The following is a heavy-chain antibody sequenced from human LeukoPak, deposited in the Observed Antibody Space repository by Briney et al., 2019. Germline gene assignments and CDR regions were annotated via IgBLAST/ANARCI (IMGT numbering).Heavy chain of an antibody. CDR1: GGSVSGGSYY. Sequence: PSETLSLTCTVSGGSVSGGSYYWSWIRQPPGKGLEWIGYFYYTGSTNYNPSLKSRVTISVDTSKNQFSLRLSSVTAEDTAVYYCARDPPVKLPAAILPHGYYYGMDVWGQGTTVTVSS. J-gene: IGHJ6*02. D-gene: IGHD2-2*01. CDR3: ARDPPVKLPAAILPHGYYYGMDV. V-gene: IGHV4-61*01. CDR2: FYYTGST.